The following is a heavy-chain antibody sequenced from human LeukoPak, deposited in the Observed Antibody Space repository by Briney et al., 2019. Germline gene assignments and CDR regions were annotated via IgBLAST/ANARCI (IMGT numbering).Heavy chain of an antibody. Sequence: GGSLRLSCSASGFTFSSYAMHWVRQAPGKGLEYVSAISSDGGSTYYADSVKGRFTISRDNSKNTLYLQMTSLRGDDMAVYYCAKDRSSGYYGLDYWGQGTLVTVSS. V-gene: IGHV3-64D*06. CDR1: GFTFSSYA. D-gene: IGHD3-22*01. CDR2: ISSDGGST. CDR3: AKDRSSGYYGLDY. J-gene: IGHJ4*02.